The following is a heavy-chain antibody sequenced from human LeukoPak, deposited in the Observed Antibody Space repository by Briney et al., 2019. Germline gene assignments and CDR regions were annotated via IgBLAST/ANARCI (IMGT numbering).Heavy chain of an antibody. V-gene: IGHV3-15*01. J-gene: IGHJ4*02. CDR1: GFTFSNAW. CDR2: IKSKTDGGTT. D-gene: IGHD1-26*01. Sequence: PGGSLRLSCAASGFTFSNAWMSWVRQAPGKGLEWVGRIKSKTDGGTTDYAAPVKGRFTISRDDSKSTLYLQMNSLKTEDTAVYYCTTDLRWELQFFDYWGQGTLVTVSS. CDR3: TTDLRWELQFFDY.